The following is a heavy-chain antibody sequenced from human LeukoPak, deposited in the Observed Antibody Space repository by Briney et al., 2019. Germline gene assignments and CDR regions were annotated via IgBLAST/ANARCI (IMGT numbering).Heavy chain of an antibody. J-gene: IGHJ4*02. D-gene: IGHD3-9*01. CDR3: ARDNDWAFHY. CDR2: INHNGEMI. CDR1: GFTFSNYV. Sequence: GGSLRLSCAASGFTFSNYVMSWVRQAPGKGLEWVSYINHNGEMIFYPDFVKGRFTISRDNAKNLLYLQMNSLRDEDTAVYYCARDNDWAFHYWGQGTLVTVSS. V-gene: IGHV3-48*02.